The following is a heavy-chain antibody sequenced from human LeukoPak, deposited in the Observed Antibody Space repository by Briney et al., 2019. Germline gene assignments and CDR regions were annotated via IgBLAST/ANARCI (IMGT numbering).Heavy chain of an antibody. J-gene: IGHJ6*02. V-gene: IGHV3-9*01. CDR3: AKDLSASELLWFGELIDYYYGMDV. CDR2: ISWNSGSI. CDR1: GFTFDDYA. D-gene: IGHD3-10*01. Sequence: GRSLRLPCAASGFTFDDYAMHWVRQAPGKGLEWVSGISWNSGSIGYADSVKGRFTISRDNAKNSLYLQMNSLRAEDTALYYCAKDLSASELLWFGELIDYYYGMDVWGQGTTVTVSS.